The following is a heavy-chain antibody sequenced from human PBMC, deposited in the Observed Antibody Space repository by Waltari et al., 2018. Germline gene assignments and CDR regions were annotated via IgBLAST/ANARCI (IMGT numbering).Heavy chain of an antibody. CDR1: GFTFSSYA. V-gene: IGHV3-23*01. Sequence: EVQLLESGGGLVQPGGSLRLSCAASGFTFSSYAMSWVRQAPGKGLEWVSAISGRGGSTYDADSVKGRFTISRDNSKNTLYLQMNSLRAEDTAVYYCAMSVSSPTSYWGQGTLVTVSS. D-gene: IGHD2-2*01. CDR2: ISGRGGST. J-gene: IGHJ4*02. CDR3: AMSVSSPTSY.